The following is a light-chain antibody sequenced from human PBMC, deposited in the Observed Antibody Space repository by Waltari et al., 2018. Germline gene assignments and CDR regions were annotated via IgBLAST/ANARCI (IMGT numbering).Light chain of an antibody. CDR2: RDR. CDR1: NIGIKN. V-gene: IGLV3-9*01. J-gene: IGLJ3*02. CDR3: QVWDSSTAWV. Sequence: SYELSQPLSVSVALGQTANLTCGGKNIGIKNWPWYQKKPGQAPVPVIYRDRSRPSGIPERFSGSNSGNTATLTISRAQAGDEADYYCQVWDSSTAWVFGGGTKLAVL.